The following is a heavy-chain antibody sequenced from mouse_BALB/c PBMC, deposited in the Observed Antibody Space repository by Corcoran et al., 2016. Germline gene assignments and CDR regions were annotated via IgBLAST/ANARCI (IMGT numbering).Heavy chain of an antibody. J-gene: IGHJ4*01. CDR1: SYSITSGYY. Sequence: DVQLQESGPGNVKPSQSLSLTCSVTSYSITSGYYWNWIRQFPGNKLEWMGYISYDGSNNYNPSLKNRISLTRDTSKNQFFLKLNSLTTEDTATYYCAIIYDGYAMDYWGQGTSVTVSS. CDR3: AIIYDGYAMDY. D-gene: IGHD2-3*01. V-gene: IGHV3-6*02. CDR2: ISYDGSN.